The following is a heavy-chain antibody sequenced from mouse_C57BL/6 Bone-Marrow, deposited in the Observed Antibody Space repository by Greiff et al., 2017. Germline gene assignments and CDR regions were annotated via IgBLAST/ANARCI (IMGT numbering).Heavy chain of an antibody. J-gene: IGHJ1*03. Sequence: EVQVVESGGGLVQPGGSMKLSCAASGFTFSDAWMDWVRQSPEKGLEWVAEIRNKANNHATYYAESVKGRFTISRDDSKSSVYLQMNSLRAEDTGIYYCTRSPITTVADWYFDVWGTGTTVTVSS. V-gene: IGHV6-6*01. D-gene: IGHD1-1*01. CDR3: TRSPITTVADWYFDV. CDR2: IRNKANNHAT. CDR1: GFTFSDAW.